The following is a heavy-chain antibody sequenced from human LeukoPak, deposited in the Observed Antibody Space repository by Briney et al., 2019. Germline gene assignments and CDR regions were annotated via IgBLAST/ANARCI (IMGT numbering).Heavy chain of an antibody. J-gene: IGHJ4*02. CDR2: IKQDGSAK. Sequence: GGSLRLSCVASGYTFSPYWMSWVRQAPGKGLEWVANIKQDGSAKDYVDSVKGRFTISRESAKNSLYLQMNSLRVDDTAIYYCARVYQSTSGRAIDYWGQGTLVTVSS. D-gene: IGHD2-2*01. CDR1: GYTFSPYW. V-gene: IGHV3-7*01. CDR3: ARVYQSTSGRAIDY.